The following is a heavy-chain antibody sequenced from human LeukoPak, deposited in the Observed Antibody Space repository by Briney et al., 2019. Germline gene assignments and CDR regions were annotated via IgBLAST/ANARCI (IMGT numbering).Heavy chain of an antibody. CDR1: GFTFSNSA. CDR2: ISYDGTNK. V-gene: IGHV3-30-3*01. CDR3: ARDEERITMVRGAINPNYYYYYAMDV. D-gene: IGHD3-10*01. Sequence: PGRSLRLSCAASGFTFSNSAMHWVRQAPGKGLEWVAVISYDGTNKCYADSVKGRFTISRDNSKNTLYLQMNSLRAEDTAVYYCARDEERITMVRGAINPNYYYYYAMDVWGQGTTVTVSS. J-gene: IGHJ6*02.